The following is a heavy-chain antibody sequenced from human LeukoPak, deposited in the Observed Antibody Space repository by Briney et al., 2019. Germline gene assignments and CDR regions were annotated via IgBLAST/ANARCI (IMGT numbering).Heavy chain of an antibody. V-gene: IGHV4-59*08. CDR1: GGSISRYY. J-gene: IGHJ6*02. Sequence: SETLSLTCTVSGGSISRYYWSWIRQPPGKGLEWIGYTYYSGSTDYNPSLKSRVTISVDTSNNQFSLKLSSVTAADTAVYYCARHREGYYYYGMDVWGQGTTVTVSS. CDR3: ARHREGYYYYGMDV. CDR2: TYYSGST.